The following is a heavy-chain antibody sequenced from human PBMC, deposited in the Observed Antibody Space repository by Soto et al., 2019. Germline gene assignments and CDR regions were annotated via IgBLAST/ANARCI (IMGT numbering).Heavy chain of an antibody. V-gene: IGHV3-15*07. Sequence: HGGCLRLCCAACGFTVSNAWMNWVRQAPGKGLEWVGRIKSKTDGGTTDYAAPVKGRFTISRDDSKNTLYLQMNSLKTEDTAVYYCTTTLVIHDFWSRYYTDAFDIWGQGTMVTVSS. CDR2: IKSKTDGGTT. D-gene: IGHD3-3*01. CDR3: TTTLVIHDFWSRYYTDAFDI. J-gene: IGHJ3*02. CDR1: GFTVSNAW.